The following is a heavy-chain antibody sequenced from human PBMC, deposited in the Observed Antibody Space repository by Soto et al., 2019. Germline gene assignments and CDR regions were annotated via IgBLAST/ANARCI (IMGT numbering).Heavy chain of an antibody. J-gene: IGHJ4*02. CDR2: ISSDGSNK. V-gene: IGHV3-30*18. Sequence: QVQLVESGGGVVQPGKSLRLSCAGSGFTFSSYGMDWVRQAPGKGLEWVAVISSDGSNKYYADSVKGRFTISRDNSKNPLYLQMSTLRADDTAVYYCAKDRMGAGVRGYFDYWGQGTLVTVSS. D-gene: IGHD3-10*01. CDR3: AKDRMGAGVRGYFDY. CDR1: GFTFSSYG.